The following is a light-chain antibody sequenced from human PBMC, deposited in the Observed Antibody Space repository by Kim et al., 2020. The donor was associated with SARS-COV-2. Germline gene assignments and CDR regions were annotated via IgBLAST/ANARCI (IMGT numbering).Light chain of an antibody. Sequence: SSELTQDTAVSVALGQTVRITCQGDSLRSYYASWYQQKPGQAPVLVSYGKNNRPSGIPDRFSGPSSGNTASLTITGAQAEDEADYYCNSRDSSGNHWVFG. CDR3: NSRDSSGNHWV. V-gene: IGLV3-19*01. J-gene: IGLJ3*02. CDR1: SLRSYY. CDR2: GKN.